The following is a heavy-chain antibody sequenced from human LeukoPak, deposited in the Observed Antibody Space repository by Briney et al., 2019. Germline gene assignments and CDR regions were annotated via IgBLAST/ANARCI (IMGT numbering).Heavy chain of an antibody. CDR3: ARDTEGPRDYYYYFGMDV. V-gene: IGHV4-31*03. CDR1: GGSISSSGYY. CDR2: IYYSGST. Sequence: SETLSFTCTVSGGSISSSGYYWSWIRQHPGKGLEWIGYIYYSGSTYYNPSLKSRVTIPVDTSKKQFSLKLSSVTAADTAVYYCARDTEGPRDYYYYFGMDVWGKGTTVTVSS. J-gene: IGHJ6*04.